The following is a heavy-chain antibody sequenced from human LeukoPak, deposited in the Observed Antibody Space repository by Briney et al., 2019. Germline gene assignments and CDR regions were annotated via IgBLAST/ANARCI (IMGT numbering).Heavy chain of an antibody. CDR1: GFTFSSYS. Sequence: PGGSLRLSCAASGFTFSSYSMNWVRQAPGKGLVWVSRINNDGSSTSYADSVQGRFTISRDNAKNTLYPQMNSLRAEDTALYYCARVARGDYYYYYMDVWGKGTTVTVSS. J-gene: IGHJ6*03. CDR2: INNDGSST. V-gene: IGHV3-74*01. D-gene: IGHD3-10*01. CDR3: ARVARGDYYYYYMDV.